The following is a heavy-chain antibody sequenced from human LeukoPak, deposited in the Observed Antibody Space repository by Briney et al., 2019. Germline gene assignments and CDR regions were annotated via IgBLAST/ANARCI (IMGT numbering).Heavy chain of an antibody. CDR1: GFSVSNYY. V-gene: IGHV3-66*01. J-gene: IGHJ4*02. CDR3: TRGQSYCGADCYSD. CDR2: MYTGGGR. Sequence: WGSLRLSCAASGFSVSNYYMSWVRQPPGKGLEWVSVMYTGGGRYYGDSVKGRFTISRDNSKNTVFLQVNSLRVEDTALYYCTRGQSYCGADCYSDWGQGTLVTVSS. D-gene: IGHD2-21*02.